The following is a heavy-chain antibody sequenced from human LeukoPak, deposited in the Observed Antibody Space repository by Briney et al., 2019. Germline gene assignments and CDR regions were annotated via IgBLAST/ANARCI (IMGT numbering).Heavy chain of an antibody. CDR2: IYYSGST. Sequence: SETLSLTCTVSGGSINNDDNYWSWIRQPPGKGLEWIGYIYYSGSTNYNSSLKSRVTISLDTSKNQFSLKLTSVTAADTAVYYCARDNLAQLVFDYWGQGTLVTVSS. V-gene: IGHV4-61*08. J-gene: IGHJ4*02. D-gene: IGHD6-6*01. CDR1: GGSINNDDNY. CDR3: ARDNLAQLVFDY.